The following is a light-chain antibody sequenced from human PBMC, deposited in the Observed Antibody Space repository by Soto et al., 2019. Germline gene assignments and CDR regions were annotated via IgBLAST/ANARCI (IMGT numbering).Light chain of an antibody. CDR2: GAS. Sequence: EVVMTQSPATLSVSPVEGATLSCRASQSVRSNLAWYQQKPGQAPRFLIYGASTRATGIPTRFSGSGSGTEFTLTISNLQSEDFAVYYCQQYDNWPPYTFGQGTKLEIK. CDR3: QQYDNWPPYT. CDR1: QSVRSN. V-gene: IGKV3-15*01. J-gene: IGKJ2*01.